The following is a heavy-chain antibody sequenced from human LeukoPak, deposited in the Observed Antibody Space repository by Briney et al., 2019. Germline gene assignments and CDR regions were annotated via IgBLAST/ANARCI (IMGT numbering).Heavy chain of an antibody. CDR1: GGSISSGSYY. V-gene: IGHV4-61*02. CDR2: IYTSGST. J-gene: IGHJ4*02. CDR3: ARDRKLSFDY. Sequence: SETLSLTCTVSGGSISSGSYYWSWIRQPAGKGLEWIGRIYTSGSTNYNPSLKSRVTISVDTSKNQFSPKLSSVTAADTAVYYCARDRKLSFDYWGQGTLVTVSS.